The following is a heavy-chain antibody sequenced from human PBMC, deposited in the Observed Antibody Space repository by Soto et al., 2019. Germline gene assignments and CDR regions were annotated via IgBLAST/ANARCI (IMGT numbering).Heavy chain of an antibody. CDR1: GFTFSSYA. D-gene: IGHD2-15*01. CDR3: GRVGGFCSGGSCSPYDY. Sequence: QVQLVESGGGVVQPGRSLRLSCAASGFTFSSYAMHWVRQAPGKGLEWVAVISYDGSNKYYADSVKGRFTISRDNSKNTLYRQLNSLRAEDTAVYYWGRVGGFCSGGSCSPYDYWGQGTLVTVSS. J-gene: IGHJ4*02. CDR2: ISYDGSNK. V-gene: IGHV3-30-3*01.